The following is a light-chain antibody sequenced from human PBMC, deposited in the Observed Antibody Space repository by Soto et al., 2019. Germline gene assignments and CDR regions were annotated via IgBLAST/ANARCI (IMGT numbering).Light chain of an antibody. Sequence: DIQMTQSRSSLSASVGDRVTITCRASQGITNNLGWYQQKPGKAPKRLIYAASSVQSGLPSRFNGSRSGTEFTLTISGLQPEDFGTYYCLQTTNYPAGTFGQGTRLEIK. CDR3: LQTTNYPAGT. V-gene: IGKV1-17*01. J-gene: IGKJ5*01. CDR2: AAS. CDR1: QGITNN.